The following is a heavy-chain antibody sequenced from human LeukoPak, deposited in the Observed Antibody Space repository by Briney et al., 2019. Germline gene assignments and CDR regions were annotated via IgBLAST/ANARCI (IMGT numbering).Heavy chain of an antibody. CDR1: GGSISGYY. Sequence: SETLSLTCTVSGGSISGYYWSWIRQPPGKGLEWIGEINHSGSTNYNPSLKSRVTISVDTSKNQFSLKLSSVTAADTAVYYCARVIYDYVWGSYRDAFDIWGQGTMVTVSS. J-gene: IGHJ3*02. V-gene: IGHV4-34*01. CDR3: ARVIYDYVWGSYRDAFDI. D-gene: IGHD3-16*02. CDR2: INHSGST.